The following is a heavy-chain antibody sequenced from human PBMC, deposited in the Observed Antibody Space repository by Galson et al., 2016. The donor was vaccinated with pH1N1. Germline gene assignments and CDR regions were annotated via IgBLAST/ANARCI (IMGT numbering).Heavy chain of an antibody. D-gene: IGHD2-2*01. CDR2: ISSGGTDA. CDR3: AKVMVQAGLQGDAFDV. J-gene: IGHJ3*01. Sequence: SLRLSCAASGFTFTYYSMNWVRQAPGQGLEWVSSISSGGTDAYYTDSVKGRFTISRDNAKNSLYLDMNSLRVDDTAVYWCAKVMVQAGLQGDAFDVWGPGTMV. CDR1: GFTFTYYS. V-gene: IGHV3-21*01.